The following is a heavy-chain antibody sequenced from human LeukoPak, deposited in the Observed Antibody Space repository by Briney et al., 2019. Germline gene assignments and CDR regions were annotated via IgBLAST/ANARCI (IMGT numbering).Heavy chain of an antibody. CDR1: GFTFSSYA. D-gene: IGHD2-2*01. CDR3: ARDQDIVVVPALHYYYYYGMDV. CDR2: ISGSGGST. J-gene: IGHJ6*02. V-gene: IGHV3-23*01. Sequence: GGSLRLSCAASGFTFSSYAMSWVRQAPGKGLEWVSAISGSGGSTYYADSVKGRFTISRDNSKNTLYLQMNSPRAEDTAVYYCARDQDIVVVPALHYYYYYGMDVWGQGTTVTVSS.